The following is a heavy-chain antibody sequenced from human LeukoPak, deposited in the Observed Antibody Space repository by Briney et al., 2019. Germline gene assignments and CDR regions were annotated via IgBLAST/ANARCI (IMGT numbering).Heavy chain of an antibody. D-gene: IGHD5-18*01. J-gene: IGHJ4*02. Sequence: LGESLKISCKGSGYSFTSYWIGWVRQMPGKGLEWMGMIYPGDSDTRYSPSFKGQVTISADKSISAAYLQWSSLKASDTAMYFCARRGYGYSQPDYWGQGILVTVSS. CDR2: IYPGDSDT. V-gene: IGHV5-51*01. CDR1: GYSFTSYW. CDR3: ARRGYGYSQPDY.